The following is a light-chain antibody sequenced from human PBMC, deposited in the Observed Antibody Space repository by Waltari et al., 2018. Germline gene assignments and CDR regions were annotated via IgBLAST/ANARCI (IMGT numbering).Light chain of an antibody. J-gene: IGKJ2*01. CDR1: QDINNW. CDR3: QKADSFPPYT. CDR2: AAS. Sequence: DLQMTQSPSSVSASVGDTVTITCRASQDINNWLAWFQQKPGKTPKLLISAASSLRSGVPSRFSGSGFGTDFTLTISNLQPEDFAIYYCQKADSFPPYTFGQGTKVEIQ. V-gene: IGKV1-12*01.